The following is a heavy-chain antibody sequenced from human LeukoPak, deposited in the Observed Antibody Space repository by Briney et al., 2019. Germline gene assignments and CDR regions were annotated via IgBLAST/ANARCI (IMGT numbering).Heavy chain of an antibody. CDR3: ARDALKIAAAGTWFDP. CDR1: GFTFSSYS. J-gene: IGHJ5*02. Sequence: GGSLRLSCAASGFTFSSYSMNWVRQAPGKGLEWVSSISSSSHIYFADSVKGRFTISRDNAKNSLYLQMNSLRAEDTAVYYCARDALKIAAAGTWFDPWGQGTLVTVSS. V-gene: IGHV3-21*01. D-gene: IGHD6-13*01. CDR2: ISSSSHI.